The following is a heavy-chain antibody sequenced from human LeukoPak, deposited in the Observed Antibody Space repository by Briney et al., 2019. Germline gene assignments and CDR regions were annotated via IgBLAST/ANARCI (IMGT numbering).Heavy chain of an antibody. V-gene: IGHV4-59*01. D-gene: IGHD3-22*01. J-gene: IGHJ3*02. CDR3: VRMKGSGYLDSSEI. Sequence: SETLSLTCTVSGGSISSYSWTWIRQPPGKGLEWIAYIYNTAITNYNPSLKSRVTISVDTSKNQFSLRLSSVTAADTAVYYCVRMKGSGYLDSSEIWGQGTMVTVSS. CDR2: IYNTAIT. CDR1: GGSISSYS.